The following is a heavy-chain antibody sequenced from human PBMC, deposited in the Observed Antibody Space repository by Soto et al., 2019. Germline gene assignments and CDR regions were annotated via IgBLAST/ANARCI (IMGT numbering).Heavy chain of an antibody. D-gene: IGHD4-17*01. Sequence: HPGGSLRLSCAASGFTFSSYSMNWVRQAPGKGLEWVSYISSSSSTIYYADSVKGRFTISRDNAKNSLYLQMNSLRAEDTAVYYCARERVTTYDYWGQGTLVTVSS. CDR3: ARERVTTYDY. CDR1: GFTFSSYS. J-gene: IGHJ4*02. CDR2: ISSSSSTI. V-gene: IGHV3-48*01.